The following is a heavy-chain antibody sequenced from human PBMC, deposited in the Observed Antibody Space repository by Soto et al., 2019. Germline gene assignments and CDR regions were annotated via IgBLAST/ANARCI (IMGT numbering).Heavy chain of an antibody. CDR2: ISSSSSCT. Sequence: PGGSLRLSCATSGFTFSDYYMSWIRQAPGKGLEWVSYISSSSSCTNYADSVKGRFTISRDNAKNSLYLQMNSLRAEDTAVYYCASELRYFDWPLPSSDYWGQGTLVTVSS. D-gene: IGHD3-9*01. CDR1: GFTFSDYY. CDR3: ASELRYFDWPLPSSDY. J-gene: IGHJ4*02. V-gene: IGHV3-11*05.